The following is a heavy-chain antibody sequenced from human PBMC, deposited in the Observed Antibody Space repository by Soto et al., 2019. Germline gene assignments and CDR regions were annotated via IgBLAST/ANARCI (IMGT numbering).Heavy chain of an antibody. CDR3: ARACSSNSCYDVFDY. Sequence: GTMYLTCTVSGGSISSYYWSWIRQPAGKGLEWIGRIYTSGSTNYNPSLKSRVTMSVDTSKNQFSLKLSSVTAADTAVYYCARACSSNSCYDVFDYWGQGTLVTVSS. CDR1: GGSISSYY. CDR2: IYTSGST. J-gene: IGHJ4*02. D-gene: IGHD2-2*01. V-gene: IGHV4-4*07.